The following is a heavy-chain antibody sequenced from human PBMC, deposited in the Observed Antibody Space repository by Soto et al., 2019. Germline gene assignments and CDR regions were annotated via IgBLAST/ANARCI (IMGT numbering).Heavy chain of an antibody. J-gene: IGHJ2*01. D-gene: IGHD3-22*01. CDR3: ARGENQEYYGDRQFDL. CDR2: MNPNSGNT. CDR1: GYTFPSYD. V-gene: IGHV1-8*01. Sequence: QVQLVQSGAEVKKPGASVKVSCKASGYTFPSYDINWVRQATGQGLEWMGWMNPNSGNTGYAQKFQGRVTMTRNTSISTAYMELSSLRSEDTAVYYCARGENQEYYGDRQFDLWGRGTLVTVSS.